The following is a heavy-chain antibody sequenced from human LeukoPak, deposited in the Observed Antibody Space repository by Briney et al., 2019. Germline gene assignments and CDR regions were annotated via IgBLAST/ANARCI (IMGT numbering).Heavy chain of an antibody. CDR2: MNPNSGNT. J-gene: IGHJ4*02. D-gene: IGHD1-26*01. Sequence: GASVKVSCKASGYTFTNYDINWVRQATGQGLEWMGWMNPNSGNTGYAQKFQGRVTITRNTSISTAYMELSSLRSEDTAVYYCARRFRRSGSYFVYWGQGTLVTVSS. CDR1: GYTFTNYD. CDR3: ARRFRRSGSYFVY. V-gene: IGHV1-8*03.